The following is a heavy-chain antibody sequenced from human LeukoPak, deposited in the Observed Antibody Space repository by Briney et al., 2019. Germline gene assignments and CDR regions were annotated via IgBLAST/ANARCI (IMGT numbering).Heavy chain of an antibody. CDR2: TNPNSGGT. CDR1: GYTFTGYY. J-gene: IGHJ4*02. CDR3: ARAPGGGGYYDFWSGSIEPLDY. V-gene: IGHV1-2*02. Sequence: GASVKVSCKASGYTFTGYYMHWVRQAPGQGLEWMGWTNPNSGGTNYAQKFQGRVTMTRDTSISTAYMELSGLRSDDTAVYYCARAPGGGGYYDFWSGSIEPLDYWGQGTLVTVSS. D-gene: IGHD3-3*01.